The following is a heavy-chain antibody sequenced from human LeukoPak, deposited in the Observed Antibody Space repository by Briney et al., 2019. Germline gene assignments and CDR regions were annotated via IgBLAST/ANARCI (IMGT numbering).Heavy chain of an antibody. CDR2: IYYSGST. CDR1: GGSISSYY. D-gene: IGHD3-22*01. J-gene: IGHJ3*02. Sequence: SETLSLTCTVSGGSISSYYWSWIRQPPGKGLEWIGYIYYSGSTNYNPSLKSRVTISVDTSKNQFSLKLSSVTAADTAVYYCASLVGGYHYDYAFDIWGQGTMVTVSS. CDR3: ASLVGGYHYDYAFDI. V-gene: IGHV4-59*08.